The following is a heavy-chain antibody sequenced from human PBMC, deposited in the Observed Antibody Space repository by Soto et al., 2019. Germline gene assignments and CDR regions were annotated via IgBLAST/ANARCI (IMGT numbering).Heavy chain of an antibody. CDR2: IYYSGST. CDR1: GGSIINGDFY. CDR3: ARSDSSGYYYIDY. V-gene: IGHV4-30-4*01. Sequence: SETLSLTCTVSGGSIINGDFYWSWIRQPPGKGLEWIGYIYYSGSTYYNPSLKSRLTISLDTSKNQFSLKLSSLTAADTAVYYCARSDSSGYYYIDYWGQGTLVTVSS. J-gene: IGHJ4*02. D-gene: IGHD3-22*01.